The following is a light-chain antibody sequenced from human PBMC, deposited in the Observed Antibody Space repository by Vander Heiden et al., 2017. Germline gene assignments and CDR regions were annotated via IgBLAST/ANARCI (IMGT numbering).Light chain of an antibody. CDR2: KDS. J-gene: IGLJ1*01. Sequence: SYELTQPPSVSVSPGQTARITCSGDALPKQYAYWYQQKPGQAPVLVMYKDSERPSGIPERCSGSSSGTTVTLTISGVQAEDEADYYCQSADSSGTYRVFGTGTKVTVL. CDR3: QSADSSGTYRV. V-gene: IGLV3-25*03. CDR1: ALPKQY.